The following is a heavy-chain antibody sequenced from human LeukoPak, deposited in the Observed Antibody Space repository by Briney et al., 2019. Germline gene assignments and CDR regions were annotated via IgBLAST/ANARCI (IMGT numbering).Heavy chain of an antibody. CDR3: GKYLQPSGFPYALDT. J-gene: IGHJ3*02. V-gene: IGHV3-23*01. CDR1: GFTFSIYA. Sequence: GGSLRLSCSASGFTFSIYAMSWVRQGPVRGLEWVASISGSSHITTYTDSLKGRFTISRDNSKNTLYLQINSLIDDDTALYYCGKYLQPSGFPYALDTWGQGTMVTVSS. D-gene: IGHD5-12*01. CDR2: ISGSSHIT.